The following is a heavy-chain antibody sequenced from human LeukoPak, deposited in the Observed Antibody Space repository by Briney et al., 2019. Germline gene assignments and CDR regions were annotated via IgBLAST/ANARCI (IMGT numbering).Heavy chain of an antibody. V-gene: IGHV3-48*03. D-gene: IGHD4-17*01. Sequence: GGSLRLSCAASGFTFSSYEMNWVRQAPGKGLEWVSYISSSGSTIYYADSVKGRFTISRDNAKNSLYLQMNSLRAEDTAVYYCARGVGAYYYYYMDAWGKGTTVTISS. J-gene: IGHJ6*03. CDR1: GFTFSSYE. CDR3: ARGVGAYYYYYMDA. CDR2: ISSSGSTI.